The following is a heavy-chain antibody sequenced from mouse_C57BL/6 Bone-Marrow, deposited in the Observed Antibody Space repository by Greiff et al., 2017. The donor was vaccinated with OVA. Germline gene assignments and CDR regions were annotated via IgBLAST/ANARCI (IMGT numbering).Heavy chain of an antibody. CDR3: ASLFITPMDY. CDR1: GFTFSDYY. Sequence: DVKLVESGGGLVQPGGSLKLSCAASGFTFSDYYMYWVRQTPEKRLEWVAYISNGGGSTYYPDTVKGRFTISRDNAKNTLYLQMSRLKSEDTAMYYCASLFITPMDYWGQGTSVTVSS. CDR2: ISNGGGST. D-gene: IGHD1-1*01. J-gene: IGHJ4*01. V-gene: IGHV5-12*01.